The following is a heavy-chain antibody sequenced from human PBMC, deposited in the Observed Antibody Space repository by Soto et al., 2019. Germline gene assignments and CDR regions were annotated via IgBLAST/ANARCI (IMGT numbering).Heavy chain of an antibody. V-gene: IGHV3-23*01. CDR3: AKRAYYDPSVGGRGELEY. D-gene: IGHD3-22*01. CDR2: ISHSGART. CDR1: GFTFNNFA. J-gene: IGHJ4*02. Sequence: EVHLLESGGGLVQPGGSLRLSCAASGFTFNNFAMSWVRQAPGKGLEWVSAISHSGARTYYSDSVKGRFTISRDNSNNTLYLLMNSLRAADTAKSYCAKRAYYDPSVGGRGELEYWGQGTLVTVSS.